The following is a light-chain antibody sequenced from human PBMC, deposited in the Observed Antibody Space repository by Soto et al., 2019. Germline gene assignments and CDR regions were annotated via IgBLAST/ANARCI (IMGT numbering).Light chain of an antibody. V-gene: IGLV2-14*03. CDR1: SSDVGGYNY. Sequence: ALTQPASVSGSPGQSITISCTGTSSDVGGYNYVSWYQHHPGKAPKLIIFDVSNRPSGVSNPFSGSKSGNTASLTISALQPEDEADYYCSSYTTSNTRQIVFGTGTKVTVL. CDR2: DVS. CDR3: SSYTTSNTRQIV. J-gene: IGLJ1*01.